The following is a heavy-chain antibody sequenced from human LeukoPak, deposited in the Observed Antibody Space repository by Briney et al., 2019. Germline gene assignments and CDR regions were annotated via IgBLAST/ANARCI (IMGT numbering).Heavy chain of an antibody. CDR1: GGSITTNDYY. J-gene: IGHJ5*02. D-gene: IGHD3-22*01. CDR2: IFRTGST. Sequence: PSETLSLTCTVSGGSITTNDYYWGWIRQPPGKGLEWIGNIFRTGSTYCNPSLKSRLTISIDTSKNQVSLNLNSVTAADTAVYYCARVGSTLIVDMTGAWFDPWGQGTLVTVSS. CDR3: ARVGSTLIVDMTGAWFDP. V-gene: IGHV4-39*02.